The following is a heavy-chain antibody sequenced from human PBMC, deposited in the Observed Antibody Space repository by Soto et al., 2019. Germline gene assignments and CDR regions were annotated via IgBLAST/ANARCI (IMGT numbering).Heavy chain of an antibody. CDR1: GFTFSSYS. CDR2: ISSSSGYI. V-gene: IGHV3-21*01. CDR3: ARDLGLHPGEDERFDY. J-gene: IGHJ4*02. Sequence: GGSLRLSCAASGFTFSSYSMNWVRQAPGKGLECVSSISSSSGYIYYADSVKGRFTISRDKAKNSLYLQMNSLRAEDTAVYYCARDLGLHPGEDERFDYWGQGTLVTVSS. D-gene: IGHD3-16*01.